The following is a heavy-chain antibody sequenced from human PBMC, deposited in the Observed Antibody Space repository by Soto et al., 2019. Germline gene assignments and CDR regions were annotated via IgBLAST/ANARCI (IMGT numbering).Heavy chain of an antibody. CDR3: ARDILTGRMGMDV. CDR2: ISNSGST. J-gene: IGHJ6*02. V-gene: IGHV4-31*03. D-gene: IGHD3-9*01. CDR1: GGPISSGDYY. Sequence: SETLSLTCTVSGGPISSGDYYWTWIRQHPGKGLEWIGYISNSGSTYYNPSLKSRVTISVDTSKNQFSLKLSSVTAADTAVYYCARDILTGRMGMDVWGQGTTVTVSS.